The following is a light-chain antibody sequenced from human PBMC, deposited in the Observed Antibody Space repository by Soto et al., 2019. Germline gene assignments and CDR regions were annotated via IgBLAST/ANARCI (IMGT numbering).Light chain of an antibody. Sequence: QLVLTQPPSVSGAPGQRVTIPCTGSSSNIGSYYDVHWYQQLPGTVPKLLIHGDNNRPSGVPDRFSGSKSGTSASLAITGLQAEDEPVYYCQSYDSSLSHVVFGGGTKLTVL. J-gene: IGLJ2*01. V-gene: IGLV1-40*01. CDR3: QSYDSSLSHVV. CDR2: GDN. CDR1: SSNIGSYYD.